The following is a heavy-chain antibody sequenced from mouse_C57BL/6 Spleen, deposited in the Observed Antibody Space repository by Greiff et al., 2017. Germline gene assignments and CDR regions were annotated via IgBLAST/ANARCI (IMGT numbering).Heavy chain of an antibody. CDR2: IDPSDSET. Sequence: VQLQQPGAELVRPGSSVKLSCKASGYTFTSYWMHWVKQRPIQGLEWIGNIDPSDSETHYNQKFKDKATLTVDKSSSTAYMQLSSLTSEDSAVYYCARGIYYYGSSPYYAMDYWGQGTSVTVSS. CDR1: GYTFTSYW. D-gene: IGHD1-1*01. V-gene: IGHV1-52*01. J-gene: IGHJ4*01. CDR3: ARGIYYYGSSPYYAMDY.